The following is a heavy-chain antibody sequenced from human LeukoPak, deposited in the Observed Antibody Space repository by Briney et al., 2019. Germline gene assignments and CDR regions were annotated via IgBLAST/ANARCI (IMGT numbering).Heavy chain of an antibody. CDR1: GFTLSDYY. CDR3: ARRRDFIDY. Sequence: GGSLRLSYAASGFTLSDYYMSWIPHAPRKGLEWVSYSSSSVSTIYYADSVKGRFAISRDNAKNSLYLQMNSLRAEDTAVYYCARRRDFIDYWGQGTLVTVSS. J-gene: IGHJ4*02. CDR2: SSSSVSTI. V-gene: IGHV3-11*01. D-gene: IGHD3/OR15-3a*01.